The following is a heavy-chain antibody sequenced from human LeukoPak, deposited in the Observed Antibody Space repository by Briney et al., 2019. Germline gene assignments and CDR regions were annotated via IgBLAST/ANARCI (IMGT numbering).Heavy chain of an antibody. CDR2: IYSSGNT. D-gene: IGHD6-19*01. Sequence: SETLSLTCIVSGGSISSYYWSWIRQPAGKGLEWIGRIYSSGNTNYNPSLKSRVTILVDKSKNQFSLKLSSVTAADTAVYYCARSGPLAVAGVDYWGQGTLVTVSS. J-gene: IGHJ4*02. CDR3: ARSGPLAVAGVDY. CDR1: GGSISSYY. V-gene: IGHV4-4*07.